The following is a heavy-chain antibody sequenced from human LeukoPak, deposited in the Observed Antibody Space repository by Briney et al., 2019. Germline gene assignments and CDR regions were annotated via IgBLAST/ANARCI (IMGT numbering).Heavy chain of an antibody. CDR3: VKGGSSSHNWFDP. CDR2: IRNDGSKD. D-gene: IGHD6-13*01. CDR1: GFTFRDFV. V-gene: IGHV3-30*02. J-gene: IGHJ5*02. Sequence: GGPLRLSCAASGFTFRDFVMHWVRQAPGKGLEWVAFIRNDGSKDYYPDSVKGRFTISRDNSRTTLYLQMHSLRIEDTAVYYCVKGGSSSHNWFDPWGQGILVTVSS.